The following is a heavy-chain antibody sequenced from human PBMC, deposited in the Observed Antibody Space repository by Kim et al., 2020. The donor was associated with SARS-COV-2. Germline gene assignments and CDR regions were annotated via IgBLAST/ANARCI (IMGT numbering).Heavy chain of an antibody. CDR3: HGGEIYYYYGMDV. Sequence: AASVNGRFTISRDDSKSIAYLQMNSLKTEDTAVYYCHGGEIYYYYGMDVWGQGTTVTVSS. V-gene: IGHV3-49*02. J-gene: IGHJ6*02. D-gene: IGHD3-10*01.